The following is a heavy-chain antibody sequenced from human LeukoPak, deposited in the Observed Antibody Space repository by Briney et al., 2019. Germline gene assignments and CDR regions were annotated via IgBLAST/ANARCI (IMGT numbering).Heavy chain of an antibody. V-gene: IGHV1-8*01. D-gene: IGHD3/OR15-3a*01. CDR1: GYTFTSYD. Sequence: ASVKVSCKASGYTFTSYDIHWVRQATGQGLEWMGRMNPNRGDTDYAQKFQGRVTMTRDTSISTAYMELSSLRSEDTAVYYCARGYPLDWNYFDYWGQGTLVTVSS. CDR3: ARGYPLDWNYFDY. CDR2: MNPNRGDT. J-gene: IGHJ4*02.